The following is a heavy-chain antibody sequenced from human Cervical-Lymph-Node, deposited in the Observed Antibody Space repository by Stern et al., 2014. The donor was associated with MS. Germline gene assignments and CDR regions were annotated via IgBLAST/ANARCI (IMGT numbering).Heavy chain of an antibody. CDR2: ITNVGST. V-gene: IGHV3-53*01. Sequence: EVQLVESGGGVIQPGGSVRLSCTASGFTVSRDYMTWVRQAPGKGLEWVSFITNVGSTSYADSMKGRFTISRDDSKNTVYLHMTSLRAEDAAMYYCARDTSSPERSDWWGQGTLVTVSS. D-gene: IGHD1-1*01. CDR3: ARDTSSPERSDW. J-gene: IGHJ4*02. CDR1: GFTVSRDY.